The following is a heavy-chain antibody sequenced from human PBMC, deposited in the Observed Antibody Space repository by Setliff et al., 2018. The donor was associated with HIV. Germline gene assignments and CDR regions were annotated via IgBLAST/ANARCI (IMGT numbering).Heavy chain of an antibody. D-gene: IGHD3-3*01. CDR3: ARRPYYDSWSGRQAFDI. J-gene: IGHJ3*02. Sequence: PGESLKISCKGSGYSFTTYWIGWVRQMPGKGLEWMGIIYPYDSDTRYSPSFQGQVIISADKSISTAYVQWSGLKASDTAMYYCARRPYYDSWSGRQAFDIWGQGTMVTVSS. CDR1: GYSFTTYW. V-gene: IGHV5-51*01. CDR2: IYPYDSDT.